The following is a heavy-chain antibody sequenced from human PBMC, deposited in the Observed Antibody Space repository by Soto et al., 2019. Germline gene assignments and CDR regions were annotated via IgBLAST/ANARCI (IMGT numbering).Heavy chain of an antibody. CDR2: IYYSGST. CDR3: ASQSPMVRGVIPPSVDY. V-gene: IGHV4-39*01. J-gene: IGHJ4*02. D-gene: IGHD3-10*01. CDR1: GGSISSSSYY. Sequence: ASETLSLTCTVSGGSISSSSYYWGWIRQPPGKGLEWIGSIYYSGSTYYNPSLKSRVTISVDTSKNQFSLKLSSVTAADTAVYYCASQSPMVRGVIPPSVDYWGQGTLVTVSS.